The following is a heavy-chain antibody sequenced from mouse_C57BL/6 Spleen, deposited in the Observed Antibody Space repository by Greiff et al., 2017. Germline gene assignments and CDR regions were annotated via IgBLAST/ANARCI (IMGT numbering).Heavy chain of an antibody. D-gene: IGHD2-2*01. CDR3: GRPYGYDVGDYAMDY. J-gene: IGHJ4*01. V-gene: IGHV1-81*01. CDR1: GYTFTSYG. Sequence: QVQLQQSGAELARPGASVKLSCKASGYTFTSYGISWVKQRTGQGLEWIGEIYPRSGNTYYNEKFKGKATLTADKSSSTAYMELRSLTSEDSAVYFCGRPYGYDVGDYAMDYWGQGTPGTVSS. CDR2: IYPRSGNT.